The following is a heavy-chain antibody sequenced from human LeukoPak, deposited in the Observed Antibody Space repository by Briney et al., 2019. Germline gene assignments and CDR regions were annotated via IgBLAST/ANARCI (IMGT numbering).Heavy chain of an antibody. CDR1: GFTFDDYA. D-gene: IGHD6-19*01. J-gene: IGHJ4*02. CDR3: AKEASNGSGFDY. CDR2: ISWNSGSI. V-gene: IGHV3-9*03. Sequence: GRSLRLSCAASGFTFDDYAMHWVRHAPGKGLEWVSGISWNSGSIGYADSVKGRFTISRDNAKNSLYLQMNSLRAEDMALYYCAKEASNGSGFDYWGQGTLVTVSS.